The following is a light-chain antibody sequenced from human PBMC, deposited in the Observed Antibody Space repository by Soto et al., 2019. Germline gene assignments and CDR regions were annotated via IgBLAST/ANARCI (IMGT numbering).Light chain of an antibody. J-gene: IGKJ5*01. CDR3: QQYHRSSIT. Sequence: DIQMTQSPSTLSASVGDRVTITCRASQSLNNDLAWYQQKPGKAPNLLIYDASTLERGVPSRFSGTGSGTEFTHAINSLQPDDFATYYCQQYHRSSITFGQGTRLEIK. CDR2: DAS. V-gene: IGKV1-5*01. CDR1: QSLNND.